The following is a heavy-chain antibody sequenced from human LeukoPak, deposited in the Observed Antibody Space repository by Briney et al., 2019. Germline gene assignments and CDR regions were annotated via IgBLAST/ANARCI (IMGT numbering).Heavy chain of an antibody. CDR2: IYYSGST. Sequence: SETLSLTCTVSGGSISSYCWSWIRQPPGKGLEWIGYIYYSGSTNYNPSLKSRVTISVDTSKNQFSLKLSSVTAADTAVYYCARGGKDSPLLRYFDWSFDYWGQGTLVTVSS. J-gene: IGHJ4*02. D-gene: IGHD3-9*01. CDR3: ARGGKDSPLLRYFDWSFDY. CDR1: GGSISSYC. V-gene: IGHV4-59*01.